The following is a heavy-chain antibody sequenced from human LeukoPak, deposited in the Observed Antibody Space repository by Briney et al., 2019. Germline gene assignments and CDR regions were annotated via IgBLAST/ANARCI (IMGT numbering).Heavy chain of an antibody. Sequence: SETLSLTCTVSGGSISSYYWSWIRQPPGKGLEWIGYIYYSGSTNYNPSLKSRVTISVDTSKNQFSLKLSSVTAADTAVNYCARVSVGAVRYWFDPWGQGTLVTVSS. D-gene: IGHD1-26*01. CDR2: IYYSGST. CDR3: ARVSVGAVRYWFDP. CDR1: GGSISSYY. V-gene: IGHV4-59*01. J-gene: IGHJ5*02.